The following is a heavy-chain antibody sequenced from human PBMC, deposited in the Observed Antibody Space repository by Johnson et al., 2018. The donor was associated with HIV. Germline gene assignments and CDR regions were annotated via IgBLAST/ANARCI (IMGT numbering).Heavy chain of an antibody. CDR2: ISYDGSNE. Sequence: QVQLVESGGGVVQPGRSLRLSCEASGFNFSSYAMHWVRQAPGKGLEWVAVISYDGSNEFYADYVKGRFTISRDKSKNSLFLQMNSLRVEDTAVYYCARSGGYPNAFDMWGQGTMVSVSS. J-gene: IGHJ3*02. V-gene: IGHV3-30*14. CDR1: GFNFSSYA. CDR3: ARSGGYPNAFDM. D-gene: IGHD6-13*01.